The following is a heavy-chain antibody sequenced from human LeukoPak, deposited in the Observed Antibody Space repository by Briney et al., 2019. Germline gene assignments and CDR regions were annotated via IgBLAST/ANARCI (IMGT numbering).Heavy chain of an antibody. J-gene: IGHJ4*02. Sequence: EPGGSLRLSCAASGFTFSSYWMHWVRQAPGKGLVWVSRINSDGSSTSYADSVKGRLTISRDNAKNTLYLQMHSLRAEDTAVYYCARRYCSSTSCYYDSWGQGTLVTVSS. CDR2: INSDGSST. V-gene: IGHV3-74*01. CDR1: GFTFSSYW. CDR3: ARRYCSSTSCYYDS. D-gene: IGHD2-2*01.